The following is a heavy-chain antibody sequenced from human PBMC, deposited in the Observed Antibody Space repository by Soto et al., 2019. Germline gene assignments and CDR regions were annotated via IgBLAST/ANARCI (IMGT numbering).Heavy chain of an antibody. CDR1: GFTFSTYG. Sequence: GGSLRLSCAASGFTFSTYGMHWVRQAPGKGLEWVAVIWSDGSNKYYADSVKGRFTISRDNSKNTVYLQMNSLRDEDTAVYYCAREGAGDCSSISCYATRADAFDIWGQGTMVTVSS. V-gene: IGHV3-33*01. J-gene: IGHJ3*02. CDR2: IWSDGSNK. CDR3: AREGAGDCSSISCYATRADAFDI. D-gene: IGHD2-2*01.